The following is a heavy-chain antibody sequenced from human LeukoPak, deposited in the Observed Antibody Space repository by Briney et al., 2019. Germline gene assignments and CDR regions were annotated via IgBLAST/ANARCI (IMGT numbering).Heavy chain of an antibody. CDR3: ARGDIVVVPAARAFDY. D-gene: IGHD2-2*01. Sequence: GGSLRLSCAASGFTFSSYSMNWVRQAPGKGLEWVSSISSSSSYTYYADSVKGRFTISRDNAKNSLYLQMNSLRAEDTAVYYCARGDIVVVPAARAFDYWGQGTLVTVSS. J-gene: IGHJ4*02. CDR1: GFTFSSYS. V-gene: IGHV3-21*01. CDR2: ISSSSSYT.